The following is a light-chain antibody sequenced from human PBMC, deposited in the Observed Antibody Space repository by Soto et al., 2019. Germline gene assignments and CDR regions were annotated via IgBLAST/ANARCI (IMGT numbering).Light chain of an antibody. V-gene: IGLV2-14*01. Sequence: QSALTQPASVSGSAGQSITISCTGTSSDVGGYNYVSWYQQHPGKAPKLMIYDVSNRPSGVSSRFSGSKSGNTASLTISGLQAEDGADYYCSSYTSTNTPFVFGPGTKVTVL. CDR2: DVS. CDR1: SSDVGGYNY. CDR3: SSYTSTNTPFV. J-gene: IGLJ1*01.